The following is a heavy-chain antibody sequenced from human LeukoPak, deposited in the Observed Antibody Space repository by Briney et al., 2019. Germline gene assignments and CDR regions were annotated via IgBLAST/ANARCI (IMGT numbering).Heavy chain of an antibody. J-gene: IGHJ3*02. CDR1: GGSFFSGYFWS. CDR2: IYYSGST. Sequence: SETLSLTCAVNGGSFFSGYFWSWSWIRQPPGQGLEWIGYIYYSGSTNYYTSLKSRVTISVDTSKNQFSLKLSSVTAADTAEYYCARHRAFAFDIWGQGTMVTVSS. CDR3: ARHRAFAFDI. V-gene: IGHV4-61*01.